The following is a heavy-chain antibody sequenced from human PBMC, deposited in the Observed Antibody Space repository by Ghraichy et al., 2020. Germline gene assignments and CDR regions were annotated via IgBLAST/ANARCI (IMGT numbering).Heavy chain of an antibody. D-gene: IGHD2-2*01. Sequence: LSLTCEASGFTFNSFWMHWVRQAPGKGLVWVSRINNDGSDTNYADSVKGRFTVSRDNAKNTLYLQMNSLRTEDTAVYYCARDRPGYCSTSSCSYYFDHWGQGTLVTVSS. CDR3: ARDRPGYCSTSSCSYYFDH. CDR2: INNDGSDT. CDR1: GFTFNSFW. J-gene: IGHJ4*02. V-gene: IGHV3-74*01.